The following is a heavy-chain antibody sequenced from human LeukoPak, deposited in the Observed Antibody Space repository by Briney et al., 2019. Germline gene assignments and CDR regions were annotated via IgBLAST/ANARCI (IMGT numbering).Heavy chain of an antibody. J-gene: IGHJ4*02. Sequence: GGSLRLSCAASGFTFSSYSMNWVRQAPGKGLEWVSPISSSSSYIYYADSVKGRFTISRDNAKNSLYLQMNSLRAEDTAVYYCARGVYSGHDYVSDYFDYWGQGTLVTVSS. V-gene: IGHV3-21*01. CDR1: GFTFSSYS. CDR2: ISSSSSYI. CDR3: ARGVYSGHDYVSDYFDY. D-gene: IGHD5-12*01.